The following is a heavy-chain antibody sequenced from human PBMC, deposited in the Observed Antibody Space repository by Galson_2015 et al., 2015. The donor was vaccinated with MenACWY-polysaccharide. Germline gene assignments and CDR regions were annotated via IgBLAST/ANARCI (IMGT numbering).Heavy chain of an antibody. V-gene: IGHV3-23*01. CDR3: AKFSGYGYPYDAFDI. CDR2: ITISASST. Sequence: SLRLSCAASGYTFSSYAMSWVRQAPGKGLEWVSAITISASSTYYANSVKGRFTISRDNSKITLYLQMNSLRAEGTAVYYCAKFSGYGYPYDAFDIWGQGTMVTVSS. CDR1: GYTFSSYA. D-gene: IGHD5-18*01. J-gene: IGHJ3*02.